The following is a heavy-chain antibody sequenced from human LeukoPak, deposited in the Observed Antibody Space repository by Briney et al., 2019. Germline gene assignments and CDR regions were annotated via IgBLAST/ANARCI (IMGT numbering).Heavy chain of an antibody. CDR3: AKGRRTLDAFDI. CDR1: GFTFSISA. Sequence: GGSLRLSCAASGFTFSISAMSWVRQAPGKGLEWVSAISGSGGSTYYADSVKGRFIISRDNSKNTLYLQMNSLRAEDTAVYYCAKGRRTLDAFDIWGQGTMVTVSS. V-gene: IGHV3-23*01. CDR2: ISGSGGST. J-gene: IGHJ3*02.